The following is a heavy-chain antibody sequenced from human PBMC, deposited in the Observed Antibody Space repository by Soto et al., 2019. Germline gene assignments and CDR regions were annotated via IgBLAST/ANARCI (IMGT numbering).Heavy chain of an antibody. CDR1: GGTFSSSA. CDR2: IIPIFGTA. CDR3: AIEYDYDSAAPYYYYVMDV. Sequence: QVQLVQSGAEVKKPGSSVKVSCKASGGTFSSSAISGVRQAPGQGLEWMGGIIPIFGTANYAQKFQGSVTIPADESTRTAYMELISLRAEDTAGYYGAIEYDYDSAAPYYYYVMDVWGQGTTVTVSA. J-gene: IGHJ6*01. V-gene: IGHV1-69*01. D-gene: IGHD3-16*01.